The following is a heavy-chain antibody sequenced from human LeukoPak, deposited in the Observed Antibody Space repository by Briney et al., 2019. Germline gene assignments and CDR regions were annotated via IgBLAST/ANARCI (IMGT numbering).Heavy chain of an antibody. V-gene: IGHV3-9*01. CDR1: GFTFDDYA. D-gene: IGHD3-22*01. J-gene: IGHJ4*02. CDR2: ISWNSGSI. CDR3: AKDSGDSSGYYYGH. Sequence: GRSLRLSCAASGFTFDDYAMHWVRQAPGKGLEWVSGISWNSGSIGYADSVKGRFTISRDNAKNSLYLQMNSRRAEDTALYYCAKDSGDSSGYYYGHWGQGTLVTVSS.